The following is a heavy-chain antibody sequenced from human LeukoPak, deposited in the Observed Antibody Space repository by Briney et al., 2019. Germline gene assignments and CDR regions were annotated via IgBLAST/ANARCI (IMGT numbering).Heavy chain of an antibody. D-gene: IGHD2-15*01. CDR3: ARVPFCSGSSCYAGHDY. CDR2: IIPIFGTA. CDR1: GGTFTSYA. V-gene: IGHV1-69*06. Sequence: SVKVSCKASGGTFTSYAISWVRQAPGQGLEWMGRIIPIFGTANYAQKFQGRVTITADKSTSTAYMELSSLRSEDTAVYYCARVPFCSGSSCYAGHDYWGQGTLVTVSS. J-gene: IGHJ4*02.